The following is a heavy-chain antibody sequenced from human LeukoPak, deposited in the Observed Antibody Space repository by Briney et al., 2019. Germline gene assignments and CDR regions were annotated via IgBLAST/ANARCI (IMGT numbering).Heavy chain of an antibody. J-gene: IGHJ4*02. V-gene: IGHV1-2*02. CDR2: INPNSGGT. CDR3: ATGTIAAADY. CDR1: GYTFTGYY. D-gene: IGHD6-13*01. Sequence: ASVKVSCKASGYTFTGYYMHWVRQAPGQGLEWMGWINPNSGGTNYAQKFQGRVTLTEDTSTDTAYMELSSLRSEDTAVYYCATGTIAAADYWGQGTLVTVSS.